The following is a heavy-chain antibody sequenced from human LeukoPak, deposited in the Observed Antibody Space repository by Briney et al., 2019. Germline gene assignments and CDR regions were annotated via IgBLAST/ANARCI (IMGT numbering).Heavy chain of an antibody. CDR2: ISGSSSYI. CDR3: ASRPYDNSGYYYV. J-gene: IGHJ4*02. Sequence: GGSLRLSCAASGFTFSSYSMNWVRQAPGKGLEWVSSISGSSSYIYYADSVKGRFTISRDNAKNSLFLQMNSLRAEDTAVYYCASRPYDNSGYYYVWGQGTLVTVSS. CDR1: GFTFSSYS. V-gene: IGHV3-21*01. D-gene: IGHD3-22*01.